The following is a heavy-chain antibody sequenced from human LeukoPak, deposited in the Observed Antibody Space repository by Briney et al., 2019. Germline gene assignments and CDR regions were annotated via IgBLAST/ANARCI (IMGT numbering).Heavy chain of an antibody. CDR2: ISSSSSYI. J-gene: IGHJ6*03. CDR3: ARVAPLEYYYYYYMDV. D-gene: IGHD1-1*01. Sequence: PGGSLRLSCAASGFTFNSYSMNRVRQAPGKGLEWVSSISSSSSYIYYADSVKGRFTISRDNAKNSLYLQMNSLRAEDTAVYYCARVAPLEYYYYYYMDVRGKGTTVTVSS. CDR1: GFTFNSYS. V-gene: IGHV3-21*01.